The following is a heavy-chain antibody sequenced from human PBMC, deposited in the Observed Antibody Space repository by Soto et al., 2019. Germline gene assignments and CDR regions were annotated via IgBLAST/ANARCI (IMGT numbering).Heavy chain of an antibody. CDR3: AKPDDSNSLQTGMKF. V-gene: IGHV1-2*02. CDR2: INPNSGGT. Sequence: ASVKVSCKASGYTFTGYYMHWVRQAPGQGLEWMGWINPNSGGTNYAQKFQGRVTMTRDTSISTAYMELSRLRSDDTAVYYCAKPDDSNSLQTGMKFWGRGTRVTV. CDR1: GYTFTGYY. D-gene: IGHD4-4*01. J-gene: IGHJ6*02.